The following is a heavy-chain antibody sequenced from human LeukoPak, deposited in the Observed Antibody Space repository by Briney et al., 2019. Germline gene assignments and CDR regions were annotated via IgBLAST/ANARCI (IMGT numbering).Heavy chain of an antibody. J-gene: IGHJ4*02. V-gene: IGHV3-64*04. D-gene: IGHD4-17*01. CDR2: ISRNGGST. CDR1: GFTFSSYA. CDR3: AKASPVTSWAATTDDY. Sequence: GGSLRLSCSASGFTFSSYAMHWVRQAPGKGLEYVSAISRNGGSTYYADSVKGRFTISRDNSKNTLYLQMNSLRAEDTAVYYCAKASPVTSWAATTDDYWGQGTLVTVSS.